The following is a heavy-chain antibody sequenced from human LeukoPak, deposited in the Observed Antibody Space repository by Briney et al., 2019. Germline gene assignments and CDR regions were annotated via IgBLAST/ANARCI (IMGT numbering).Heavy chain of an antibody. CDR3: ARVLERGMDV. J-gene: IGHJ6*02. Sequence: SETLSLTCTVSGGSISSYYWSWIRQPPGKGLEWNGYIYYSGSTNYNPSLKSRVTISVDTSKNQFSLKLSSVTAADTAVYYCARVLERGMDVWGQGTTVTVSS. CDR2: IYYSGST. CDR1: GGSISSYY. D-gene: IGHD1-1*01. V-gene: IGHV4-59*01.